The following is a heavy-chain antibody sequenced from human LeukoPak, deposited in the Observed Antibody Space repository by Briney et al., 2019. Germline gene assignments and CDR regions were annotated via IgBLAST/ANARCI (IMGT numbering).Heavy chain of an antibody. Sequence: GGSLRLSCAASGFTFSSYAMYWVRQAPGKGLEWVAVISYDGSNKYYADSVKGRFTISRDNSKNTLYLQMNSLRAEDTAVYYCARDRFLYYYDSSGPILTWGQGTLVTVSS. CDR1: GFTFSSYA. V-gene: IGHV3-30-3*01. CDR3: ARDRFLYYYDSSGPILT. CDR2: ISYDGSNK. D-gene: IGHD3-22*01. J-gene: IGHJ4*02.